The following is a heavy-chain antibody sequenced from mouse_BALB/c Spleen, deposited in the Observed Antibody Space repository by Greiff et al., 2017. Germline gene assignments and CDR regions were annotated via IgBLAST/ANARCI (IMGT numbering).Heavy chain of an antibody. Sequence: QVQLQQSGPELVKPGASVKISCQASGYAFSSSWMNWVKQRPGQGLEWIGRIYPGDGDTNYNGKFKGKATLTADKSSSTAYMQLSSLTSVDSAVYFCASGISTMITKEWFAYWGQGTLVTVSA. CDR2: IYPGDGDT. CDR3: ASGISTMITKEWFAY. J-gene: IGHJ3*01. D-gene: IGHD2-4*01. V-gene: IGHV1-82*01. CDR1: GYAFSSSW.